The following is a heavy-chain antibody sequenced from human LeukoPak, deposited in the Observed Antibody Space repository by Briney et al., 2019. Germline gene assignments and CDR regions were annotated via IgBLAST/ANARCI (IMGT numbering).Heavy chain of an antibody. CDR3: ARGKTYYYGSGRRYYYYYMDV. CDR2: MNPNSGNT. J-gene: IGHJ6*03. V-gene: IGHV1-8*02. D-gene: IGHD3-10*01. Sequence: ASVKVSCKAFGYTFTSNYMHWVRQAPGQGLEWMGWMNPNSGNTGYAQKFQGRVTMTRNTSISTAYMELSSLRSEDTAVYYCARGKTYYYGSGRRYYYYYMDVWGKGTTVTISS. CDR1: GYTFTSNY.